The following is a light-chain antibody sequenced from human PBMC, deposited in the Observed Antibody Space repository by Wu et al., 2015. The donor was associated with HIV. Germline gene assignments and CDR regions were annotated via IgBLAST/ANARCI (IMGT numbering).Light chain of an antibody. CDR1: QSVSSSY. CDR3: QQYGSSLL. V-gene: IGKV3-20*01. Sequence: EIVLTQSPGTLSLSPGERATLSCRASQSVSSSYLAWYQQKPGQAPRLLIYGASSRATGIPDRFSGSGSGTDFTLTISRLEPEDFAVYYCQQYGSSLLFGGGTKGGDQT. CDR2: GAS. J-gene: IGKJ4*01.